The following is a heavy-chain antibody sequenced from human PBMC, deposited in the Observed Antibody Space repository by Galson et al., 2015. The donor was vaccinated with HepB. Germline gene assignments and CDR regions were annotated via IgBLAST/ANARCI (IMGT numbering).Heavy chain of an antibody. Sequence: TLSLTCTVSGGSISSGGYYWSWIRQHPGKGLEWIGYIYYSGSTYYNPSLKSRVTISVDTSKNQFSLKLRSVTAADTAVYYCATSQTTEVFDDAFDMWGQGTMVTVSS. V-gene: IGHV4-31*03. CDR1: GGSISSGGYY. CDR2: IYYSGST. CDR3: ATSQTTEVFDDAFDM. D-gene: IGHD4-23*01. J-gene: IGHJ3*02.